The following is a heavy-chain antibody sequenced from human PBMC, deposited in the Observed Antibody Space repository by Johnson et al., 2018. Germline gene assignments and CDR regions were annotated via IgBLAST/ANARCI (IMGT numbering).Heavy chain of an antibody. D-gene: IGHD4-23*01. CDR1: GFPFSSYD. Sequence: QVQLVQSGGGLVKPGGSLRLSCAASGFPFSSYDMHWVRQAQGKGLEYVSAISSNGGSTYYAHSVKGRFTISRDNSKNTLYLQMNSLRAQDTAVYYCAKGGKTGGIGTYYYYYMDVWGKGTTGTVSS. CDR2: ISSNGGST. J-gene: IGHJ6*03. V-gene: IGHV3-64*04. CDR3: AKGGKTGGIGTYYYYYMDV.